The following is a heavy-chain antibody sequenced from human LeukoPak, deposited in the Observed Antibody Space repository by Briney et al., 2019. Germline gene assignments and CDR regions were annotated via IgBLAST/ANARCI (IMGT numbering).Heavy chain of an antibody. CDR3: ARHRSSGWYSRRNYYYYMDV. CDR2: IYYSGST. Sequence: TSETLSLTCTVSGVSISSSRYSWGWIRQPPGKGLEWIGSIYYSGSTYYNPSLKSRVTRSVDTSKNQFSLKLSSVTAADTDVYSCARHRSSGWYSRRNYYYYMDVWGKGTTVTVSS. CDR1: GVSISSSRYS. J-gene: IGHJ6*03. D-gene: IGHD6-19*01. V-gene: IGHV4-39*01.